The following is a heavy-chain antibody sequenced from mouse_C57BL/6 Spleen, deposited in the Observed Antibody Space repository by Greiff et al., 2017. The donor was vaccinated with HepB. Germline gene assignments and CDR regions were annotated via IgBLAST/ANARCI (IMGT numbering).Heavy chain of an antibody. CDR2: ISDGGSYT. CDR1: GFTFSSYA. J-gene: IGHJ1*03. Sequence: EVMLVESGGGLVKPGGSLKLSCAASGFTFSSYAMSWVRQTPEKRLEWVATISDGGSYTYYPDNVKGRFTISRDNAKNNLYLQMSHLKSEDTAMYYCARDRGYYGGRYFDVWGTGTTVTVSS. V-gene: IGHV5-4*01. D-gene: IGHD1-1*01. CDR3: ARDRGYYGGRYFDV.